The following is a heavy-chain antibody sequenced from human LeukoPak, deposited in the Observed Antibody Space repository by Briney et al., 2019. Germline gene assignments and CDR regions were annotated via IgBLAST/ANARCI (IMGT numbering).Heavy chain of an antibody. D-gene: IGHD2-15*01. V-gene: IGHV4-59*01. Sequence: PSENLSLTCTVSGGSISSYYWSWIRQPPGKGLEWIGYIYYSGSTNYNPSLKSRVTISVDTSKNQFSLKLSSVTAADTAVYYCARAGCSGGSCLFDYWGQGTLVTVSS. CDR2: IYYSGST. CDR3: ARAGCSGGSCLFDY. CDR1: GGSISSYY. J-gene: IGHJ4*02.